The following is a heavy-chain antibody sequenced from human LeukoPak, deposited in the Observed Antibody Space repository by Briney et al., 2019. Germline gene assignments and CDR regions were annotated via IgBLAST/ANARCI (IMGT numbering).Heavy chain of an antibody. CDR3: ARDCSSTSCLDY. CDR1: GFTFSSYW. Sequence: PGGSLRLSCAASGFTFSSYWMSWVRQAPGKGLEWVANINQDGSETDYVASVKGRFTISRDNAKNSLYLQMSSLRAEDTAVYYCARDCSSTSCLDYWGQGTLVTVSS. J-gene: IGHJ4*02. CDR2: INQDGSET. D-gene: IGHD2-2*01. V-gene: IGHV3-7*01.